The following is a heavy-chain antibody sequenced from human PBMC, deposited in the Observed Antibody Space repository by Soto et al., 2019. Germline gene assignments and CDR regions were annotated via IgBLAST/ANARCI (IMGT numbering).Heavy chain of an antibody. CDR1: GFTFSSYS. V-gene: IGHV3-48*01. CDR3: ARVGTVLDS. J-gene: IGHJ4*02. Sequence: EVQLVESGGGLVQPGGSLRLSCAASGFTFSSYSMNWVRQAPGKGLEWVSYISSSSSTIYYADSGKGQFTISRDNAKNSLYRQMNSLRAEDTAVYYCARVGTVLDSWGQGTLVTVSS. CDR2: ISSSSSTI. D-gene: IGHD4-17*01.